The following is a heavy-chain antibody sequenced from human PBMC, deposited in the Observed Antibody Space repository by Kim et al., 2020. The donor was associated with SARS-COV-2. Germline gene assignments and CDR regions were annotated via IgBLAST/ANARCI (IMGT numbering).Heavy chain of an antibody. CDR3: AREYKGTSYFDY. Sequence: YPQKFQGRVTMTRDTSTSTVYMELSSLISEDTAVYYCAREYKGTSYFDYWGQGTLVTVSS. D-gene: IGHD1-20*01. V-gene: IGHV1-46*01. J-gene: IGHJ4*02.